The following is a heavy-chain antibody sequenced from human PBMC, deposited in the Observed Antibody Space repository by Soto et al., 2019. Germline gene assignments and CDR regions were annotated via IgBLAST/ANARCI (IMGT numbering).Heavy chain of an antibody. V-gene: IGHV4-39*02. CDR1: GGSISYNSYY. J-gene: IGHJ5*02. Sequence: SETLSLTCSVSGGSISYNSYYWGWIRQPPGKGLEWVGGIFYTGTTYYSPSLKDRVTISVVTSKNSFSLNLTSVTAADTAVYFCARLVVVAPVANAWGQGTLVTVPQ. CDR2: IFYTGTT. CDR3: ARLVVVAPVANA. D-gene: IGHD2-2*01.